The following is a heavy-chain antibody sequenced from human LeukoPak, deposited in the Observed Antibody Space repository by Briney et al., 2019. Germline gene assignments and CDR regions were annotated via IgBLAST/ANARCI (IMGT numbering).Heavy chain of an antibody. CDR1: GFTFSSYW. Sequence: PGGSLRLSCAASGFTFSSYWMHWVRQAPGKGLEWVSYISDSGRTTFYADSVKGRFTISRDNAKNSLYLQMNSLRAEDTAVYYCARDQLGDGDAFDIWGQGTMVTVSS. CDR3: ARDQLGDGDAFDI. V-gene: IGHV3-48*04. J-gene: IGHJ3*02. CDR2: ISDSGRTT. D-gene: IGHD1-1*01.